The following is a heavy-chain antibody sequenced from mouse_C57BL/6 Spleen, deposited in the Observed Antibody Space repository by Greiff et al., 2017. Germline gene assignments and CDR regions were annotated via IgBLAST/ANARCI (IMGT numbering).Heavy chain of an antibody. CDR1: GYSITSGYY. Sequence: VQLQQSGPGLVKPSQSLSLTCSVTGYSITSGYYWNWIRQFPGNKLEWMGYISYDGSNNYNPSLKNRISITRDTSKNQFFLKLNSVTTEDTATYYCARAAAGNWYFDVWGTGTTVTVSS. D-gene: IGHD4-1*01. CDR2: ISYDGSN. V-gene: IGHV3-6*01. CDR3: ARAAAGNWYFDV. J-gene: IGHJ1*03.